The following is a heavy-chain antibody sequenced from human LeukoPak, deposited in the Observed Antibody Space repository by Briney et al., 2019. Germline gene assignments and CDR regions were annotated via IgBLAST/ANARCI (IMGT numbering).Heavy chain of an antibody. CDR3: ARVRQAATAYEGAAPYYYYYYMDV. V-gene: IGHV4-59*11. J-gene: IGHJ6*03. Sequence: SSATLSIPCSLNGGFFSSHYGSWIRQPTGKGLEWIGYIYYRGSTNYNASLKGRVTISVDTSKNQSSLQLSSVTAAATAVYYCARVRQAATAYEGAAPYYYYYYMDVWGKGTTVTVSS. D-gene: IGHD6-13*01. CDR2: IYYRGST. CDR1: GGFFSSHY.